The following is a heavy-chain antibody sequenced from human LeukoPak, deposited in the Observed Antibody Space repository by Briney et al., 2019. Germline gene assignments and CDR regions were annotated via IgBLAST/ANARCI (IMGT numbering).Heavy chain of an antibody. D-gene: IGHD2-2*01. CDR1: GFTFSNYG. V-gene: IGHV3-30*18. CDR3: AKPTPLLSAAMAGSEY. Sequence: PGGSLRLSCAASGFTFSNYGMHWVRQAPGKGLEWVASISYDGGNKNHADSMKGRFSISRDNPTNTLYLQMNILRAEDTAVYYCAKPTPLLSAAMAGSEYWGQGTLVTVSS. J-gene: IGHJ4*02. CDR2: ISYDGGNK.